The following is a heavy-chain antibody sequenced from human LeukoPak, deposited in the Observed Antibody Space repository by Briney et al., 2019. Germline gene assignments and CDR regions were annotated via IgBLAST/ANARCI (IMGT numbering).Heavy chain of an antibody. CDR2: ISGSGGST. J-gene: IGHJ4*02. V-gene: IGHV3-23*01. CDR3: AKYLAGPYGDYLFDY. CDR1: GFTFSSYA. D-gene: IGHD4-17*01. Sequence: GGSLRLSCAASGFTFSSYAMSWVREAPGKGLESVSAISGSGGSTYYADSVKGRFTISRDNSKNTLYLQMNSLRAEDTAVYYCAKYLAGPYGDYLFDYWGQGTLVTVSS.